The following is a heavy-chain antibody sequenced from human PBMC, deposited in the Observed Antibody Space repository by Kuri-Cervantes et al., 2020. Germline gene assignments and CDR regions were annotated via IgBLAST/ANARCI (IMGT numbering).Heavy chain of an antibody. D-gene: IGHD3-22*01. Sequence: ASVKVSCKASGYTFTGYYAHWVRQAPGQGLEWMGWINPSGGSTSYAQKFQGRVTMTRDTSTSTVYMELSSLRSEDTAVYYCARDQFDYDSSGIFDYWGQGTLVTVSS. CDR1: GYTFTGYY. CDR3: ARDQFDYDSSGIFDY. V-gene: IGHV1-46*01. CDR2: INPSGGST. J-gene: IGHJ4*02.